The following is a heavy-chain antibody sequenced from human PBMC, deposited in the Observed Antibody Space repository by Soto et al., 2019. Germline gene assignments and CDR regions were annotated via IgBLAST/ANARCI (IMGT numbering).Heavy chain of an antibody. V-gene: IGHV4-39*01. Sequence: SETLSLTCNVSGGSIDRSNYYWDWLRQPPGKGLEWIGTTYYNGNAYYNPSLKSRVSMSVDTSKNQFSLKLVSVTAADTSVYYCARHFVAVVIKGWGYWGQGTLVTVS. CDR1: GGSIDRSNYY. CDR2: TYYNGNA. J-gene: IGHJ4*02. CDR3: ARHFVAVVIKGWGY. D-gene: IGHD3-10*01.